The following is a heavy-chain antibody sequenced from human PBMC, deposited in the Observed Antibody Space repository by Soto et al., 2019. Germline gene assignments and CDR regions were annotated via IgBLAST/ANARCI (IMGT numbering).Heavy chain of an antibody. Sequence: PGGSLRLSCAAAGFSFSHAWMTWVRQAPGKGLEWVSAISGSGGSTYYADSVKGRFTISRDNSKNTLYLQMNSLRAEDTAVYYCASKLVAAGPWYWGQGTLVTVSS. V-gene: IGHV3-23*01. CDR3: ASKLVAAGPWY. CDR1: GFSFSHAW. J-gene: IGHJ4*02. CDR2: ISGSGGST. D-gene: IGHD6-13*01.